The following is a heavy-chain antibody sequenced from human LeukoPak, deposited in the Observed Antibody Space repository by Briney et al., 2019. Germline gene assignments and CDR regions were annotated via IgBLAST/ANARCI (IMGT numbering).Heavy chain of an antibody. J-gene: IGHJ4*02. CDR1: GGSISSYY. D-gene: IGHD6-13*01. V-gene: IGHV4-59*01. CDR3: ARGHRYSSRTDFDY. CDR2: IYYSGST. Sequence: SETLCLTCTVSGGSISSYYWSWIRQPPGKGLEWIGYIYYSGSTNYNPSLKSRVTISVDTSKNQFSLKLSSVTAADTAVYYCARGHRYSSRTDFDYWGQGTLVTVSS.